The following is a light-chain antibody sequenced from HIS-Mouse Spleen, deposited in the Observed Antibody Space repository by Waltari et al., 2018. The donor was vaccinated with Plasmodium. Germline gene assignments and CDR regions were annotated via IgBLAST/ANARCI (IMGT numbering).Light chain of an antibody. Sequence: SYELTQPPSVSVSPGQTARITCSGDALPKKYAYWYQQKSGQAPVLVIYEDSKRPSGIPERFAGSSSGKMATLTSSGAQVEDEADYCCYSTDSSGNHRVFGGGTKLTVL. V-gene: IGLV3-10*01. CDR1: ALPKKY. CDR3: YSTDSSGNHRV. CDR2: EDS. J-gene: IGLJ3*02.